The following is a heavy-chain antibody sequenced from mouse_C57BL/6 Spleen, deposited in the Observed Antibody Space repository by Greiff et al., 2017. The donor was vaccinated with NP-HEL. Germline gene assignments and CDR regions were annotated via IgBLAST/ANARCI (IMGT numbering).Heavy chain of an antibody. D-gene: IGHD1-1*01. CDR1: GYTFTSYW. Sequence: QVQLQQPGAELVMPGASVKLSCKASGYTFTSYWMHWVKQRPGQGLEWIGEIDPSDSYTNYNQKFKGKSTLTVDKSSSTAYMQLSSLTSEDSAVYYWARSTVVDFDYWGQGTTLTVSS. CDR3: ARSTVVDFDY. CDR2: IDPSDSYT. V-gene: IGHV1-69*01. J-gene: IGHJ2*01.